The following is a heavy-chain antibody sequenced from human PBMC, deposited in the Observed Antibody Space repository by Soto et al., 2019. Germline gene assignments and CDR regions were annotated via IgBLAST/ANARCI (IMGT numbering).Heavy chain of an antibody. CDR3: ARGRGYVYGSNFYGMDV. CDR1: RGSFSGFY. CDR2: INHSGTT. Sequence: QVQLQQWGAGLLKPSETLALTCGVYRGSFSGFYWSWIRQTPGKGLEWIGEINHSGTTNYNPSFKNRVSISVDKTTNNFSLKMTSVTAADAAVYYCARGRGYVYGSNFYGMDVWGRVTTVTVSS. J-gene: IGHJ6*02. V-gene: IGHV4-34*01. D-gene: IGHD5-18*01.